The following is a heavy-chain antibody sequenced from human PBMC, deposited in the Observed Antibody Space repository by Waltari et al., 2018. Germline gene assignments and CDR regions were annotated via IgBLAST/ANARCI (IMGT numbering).Heavy chain of an antibody. CDR1: GFTFTNHG. CDR2: RWYDGSNK. V-gene: IGHV3-33*01. Sequence: QVQLVESGGGVVQSGRSLRLSCVGSGFTFTNHGMNWVRQVPGKGLGVVAVRWYDGSNKNYVDSVKGRFTISRDNSKNTMYLEMNRLRAEDTAVYFCARGDGGSGLGASDIWGQGTMVTVSS. CDR3: ARGDGGSGLGASDI. J-gene: IGHJ3*02. D-gene: IGHD3-3*01.